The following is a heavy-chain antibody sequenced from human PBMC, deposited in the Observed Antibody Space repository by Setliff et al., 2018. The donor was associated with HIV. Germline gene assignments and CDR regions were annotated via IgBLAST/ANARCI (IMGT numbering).Heavy chain of an antibody. J-gene: IGHJ6*03. D-gene: IGHD3-16*01. V-gene: IGHV4-61*02. CDR2: ISTSGST. CDR1: GGSISSGNYY. Sequence: SETLSLTCSVSGGSISSGNYYWTWIRQPAGKGLEWIGRISTSGSTTYNPSLKSRVTISVDTSKNQFSLQLNSVTPEDTAVYFCARGGDWDYNYYMDVWDKGTTVTVSS. CDR3: ARGGDWDYNYYMDV.